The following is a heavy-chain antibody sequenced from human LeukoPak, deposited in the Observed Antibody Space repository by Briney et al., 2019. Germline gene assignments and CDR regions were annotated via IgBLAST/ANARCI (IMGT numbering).Heavy chain of an antibody. CDR3: AKLGSVGYYYYYYMDV. V-gene: IGHV3-23*01. D-gene: IGHD3-16*01. J-gene: IGHJ6*03. CDR1: GFTVSSNY. CDR2: ISGSGGST. Sequence: GGSLRLSCAASGFTVSSNYMSWVRQAPGKGLEWVSAISGSGGSTYYADSVKGRFTISRDNSKNTLYLQMNSLRAEDTAVYYCAKLGSVGYYYYYYMDVWGKGTTVTVSS.